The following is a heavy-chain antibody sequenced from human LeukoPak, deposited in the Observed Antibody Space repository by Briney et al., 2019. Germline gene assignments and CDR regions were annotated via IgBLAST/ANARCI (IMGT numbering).Heavy chain of an antibody. CDR1: GGSISSGSYY. J-gene: IGHJ4*02. CDR2: IYTSGST. V-gene: IGHV4-61*02. CDR3: ARLSWNDGYFDY. Sequence: PSQTLSLTCTVSGGSISSGSYYWSWIRQPAGKGLEWIGRIYTSGSTNYSPSLKSRVTISVDTSKNQFSLKLRSETSADTAVYYCARLSWNDGYFDYWGQGTLVTVSS. D-gene: IGHD1-1*01.